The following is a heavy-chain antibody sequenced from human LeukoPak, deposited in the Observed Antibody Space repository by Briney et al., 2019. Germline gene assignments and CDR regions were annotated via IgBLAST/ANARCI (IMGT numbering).Heavy chain of an antibody. CDR1: GGSFSDYY. D-gene: IGHD2-8*01. J-gene: IGHJ6*03. Sequence: PSETLSLTCAVYGGSFSDYYWSWIRQPPGKGLEWIGEINHSGSPNYNPSLKSRLTISLDTSKSQVSLKLSSVTAADTAVYYCARGGYCTNGVCWRAIYHYYYMDVWGKGTTVTVSS. CDR2: INHSGSP. CDR3: ARGGYCTNGVCWRAIYHYYYMDV. V-gene: IGHV4-34*01.